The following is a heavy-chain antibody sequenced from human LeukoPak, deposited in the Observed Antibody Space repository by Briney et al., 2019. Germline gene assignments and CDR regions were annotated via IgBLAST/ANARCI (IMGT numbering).Heavy chain of an antibody. CDR3: ARGIAAAGTVFDP. CDR1: GDSINRFY. D-gene: IGHD6-13*01. J-gene: IGHJ5*02. V-gene: IGHV4-59*01. Sequence: SETLSLTWTVSGDSINRFYWSWIRQPPGNGLEWVASIYYSGSTNYNPSLKSRVTISLDTSKNQFSLKVNSVTAADTATYYCARGIAAAGTVFDPWGQGTLVTVSS. CDR2: IYYSGST.